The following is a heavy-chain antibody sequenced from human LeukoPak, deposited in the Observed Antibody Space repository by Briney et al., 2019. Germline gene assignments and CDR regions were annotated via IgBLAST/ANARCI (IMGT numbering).Heavy chain of an antibody. J-gene: IGHJ4*02. D-gene: IGHD5-18*01. CDR1: GYTFTGYY. V-gene: IGHV1-2*02. CDR3: ARDKEPQLWLGTDAFDI. CDR2: INPNSGGT. Sequence: ASVKVSCKASGYTFTGYYMHWVRQAPGQGLEWMGWINPNSGGTNYAQKFQGRVTMTRDTSISTAYMELSRLRSDDTAVYYCARDKEPQLWLGTDAFDIWGQGTLVTVSS.